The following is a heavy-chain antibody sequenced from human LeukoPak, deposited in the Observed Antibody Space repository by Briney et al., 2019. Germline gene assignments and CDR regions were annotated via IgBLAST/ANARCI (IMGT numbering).Heavy chain of an antibody. Sequence: EASVKVSCKASGYTFTSYAMHWVRQAPGQRLEWMGWINAGNGNTKYSQKFQGRVTITRDTSASTAYMELRSLRSDDTAVYYCARDRRGYDFWSGYPHFDYWGQGTLVTVSS. J-gene: IGHJ4*02. CDR1: GYTFTSYA. V-gene: IGHV1-3*01. CDR3: ARDRRGYDFWSGYPHFDY. D-gene: IGHD3-3*01. CDR2: INAGNGNT.